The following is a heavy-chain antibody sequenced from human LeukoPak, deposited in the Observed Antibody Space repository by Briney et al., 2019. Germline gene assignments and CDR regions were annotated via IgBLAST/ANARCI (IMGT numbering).Heavy chain of an antibody. CDR3: SRDGHCTSSSCFPQNYYFYGMDV. CDR1: GFTFGDYA. J-gene: IGHJ6*02. D-gene: IGHD2-2*01. Sequence: PGGSLRLSCTASGFTFGDYAVRWVRQAPGKGLEWVGFIRSKAYGGTMEYAASVKGRFTISRDDSKSIAYLQMNSLKTEDTAVYYCSRDGHCTSSSCFPQNYYFYGMDVWGHGTTVTVSS. CDR2: IRSKAYGGTM. V-gene: IGHV3-49*04.